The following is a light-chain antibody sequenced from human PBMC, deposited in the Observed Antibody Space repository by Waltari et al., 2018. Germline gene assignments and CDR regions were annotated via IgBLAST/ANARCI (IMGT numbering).Light chain of an antibody. CDR2: DDT. J-gene: IGLJ2*01. Sequence: QSALTQPASVSGSPGQSITISCTGTSSDVRSYDLVSWYQQYPGKAPKLMIYDDTKRTSRVSNRFSGSKSGNTASLTISGLQAEDEADYYCCSYAQTSTFAVFGGVTKLTV. CDR3: CSYAQTSTFAV. V-gene: IGLV2-23*02. CDR1: SSDVRSYDL.